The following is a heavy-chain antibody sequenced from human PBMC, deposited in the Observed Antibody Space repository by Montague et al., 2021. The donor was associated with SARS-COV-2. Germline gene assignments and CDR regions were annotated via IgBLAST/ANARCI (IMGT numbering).Heavy chain of an antibody. V-gene: IGHV4-4*09. CDR1: SGSLSNYY. D-gene: IGHD2/OR15-2a*01. CDR2: MYETGNM. CDR3: ARNMAY. Sequence: ETLSLTCTVSSGSLSNYYWSWIRQSPDKGLEWIGYMYETGNMIYNPSLRSRVSISADTSKSQFSLRLTSVTAADSARYYCARNMAYWGQGVLVTV. J-gene: IGHJ4*02.